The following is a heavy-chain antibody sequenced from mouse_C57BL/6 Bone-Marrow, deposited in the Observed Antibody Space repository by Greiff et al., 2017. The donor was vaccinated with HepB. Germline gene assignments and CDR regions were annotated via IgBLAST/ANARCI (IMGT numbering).Heavy chain of an antibody. Sequence: EVQVVESGGGLVKPGGSLKLSCAASGFTFSDYGMYWVRQAPEKGLEWVAYISSGSSTIYYADTVKGRFTISRDNAKNTLFLQMTSLRSEDTAMYYGARDWYAMDCWGQGTSVTVSS. CDR3: ARDWYAMDC. D-gene: IGHD4-1*01. J-gene: IGHJ4*01. CDR2: ISSGSSTI. V-gene: IGHV5-17*01. CDR1: GFTFSDYG.